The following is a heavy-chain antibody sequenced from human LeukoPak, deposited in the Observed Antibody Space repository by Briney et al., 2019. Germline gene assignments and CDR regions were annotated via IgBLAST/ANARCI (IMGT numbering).Heavy chain of an antibody. CDR1: GFTSSIYS. V-gene: IGHV3-21*01. J-gene: IGHJ4*02. Sequence: GGSLRLSCAASGFTSSIYSMNWVRQAPGKGLEWVSCISSGSTNIYYADSLRGRFTISRDNAKNSLYLQMNSLRAEDTAVYYCARVGGYCSSVSNCYGDYWGQGTLVTVSS. CDR2: ISSGSTNI. D-gene: IGHD2-2*03. CDR3: ARVGGYCSSVSNCYGDY.